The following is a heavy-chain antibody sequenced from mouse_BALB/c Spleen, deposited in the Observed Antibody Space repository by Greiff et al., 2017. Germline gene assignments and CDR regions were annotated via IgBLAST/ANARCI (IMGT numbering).Heavy chain of an antibody. J-gene: IGHJ3*01. CDR1: GYTFTSYY. CDR2: IYPGDGST. V-gene: IGHV1S56*01. CDR3: ARGGNYAWFAY. D-gene: IGHD2-1*01. Sequence: QVQLQQSGPELVKPGASVKMSCKASGYTFTSYYIHWVKQRPGQGLEWIGWIYPGDGSTKYNEKFKGKTTLTADKSSSTAYMLLSSLTSEDSAIYFCARGGNYAWFAYWGQGTLVTVSA.